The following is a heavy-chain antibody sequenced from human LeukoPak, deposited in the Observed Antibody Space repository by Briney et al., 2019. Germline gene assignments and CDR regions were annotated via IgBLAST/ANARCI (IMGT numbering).Heavy chain of an antibody. CDR3: AKDDGYPTAFDY. Sequence: GGSLRLPCAASGFTFSSYGMHWVRQAPGKGLEWVAVISYDGSNKYYADSVKGRFTISRDNSKNTLYLQMNSLRAEDTAVYYCAKDDGYPTAFDYWGQGALVTVSS. D-gene: IGHD5-24*01. CDR2: ISYDGSNK. CDR1: GFTFSSYG. J-gene: IGHJ4*02. V-gene: IGHV3-30*18.